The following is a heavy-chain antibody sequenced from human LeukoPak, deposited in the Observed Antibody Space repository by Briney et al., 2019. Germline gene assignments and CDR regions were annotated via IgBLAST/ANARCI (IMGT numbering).Heavy chain of an antibody. CDR2: INPNSGGT. CDR1: GYTFTGYY. D-gene: IGHD2-2*01. CDR3: ARDHTELSYCSSTSCYLGY. J-gene: IGHJ4*02. V-gene: IGHV1-2*02. Sequence: ASVKVSCKASGYTFTGYYMHWGRQAPGQGLEWMGWINPNSGGTNYAQKFQGRVTMTRDTSISTAYMELSRLRSDDTAVYYCARDHTELSYCSSTSCYLGYWGQGTLVTVSS.